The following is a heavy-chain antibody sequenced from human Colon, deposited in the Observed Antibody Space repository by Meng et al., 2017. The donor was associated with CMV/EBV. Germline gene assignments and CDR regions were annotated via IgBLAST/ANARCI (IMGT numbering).Heavy chain of an antibody. J-gene: IGHJ6*02. D-gene: IGHD5-18*01. V-gene: IGHV3-48*03. CDR2: ISGSGGTI. Sequence: GESLKISCAASGFRFSSYEMNWVRQTPGKGLEWVSYISGSGGTIYYADSVKGRFTISRDNANNSLYLQMNSLRAEDTAVYYCAGAAMATPSSVDVWGQGTTVTVSS. CDR3: AGAAMATPSSVDV. CDR1: GFRFSSYE.